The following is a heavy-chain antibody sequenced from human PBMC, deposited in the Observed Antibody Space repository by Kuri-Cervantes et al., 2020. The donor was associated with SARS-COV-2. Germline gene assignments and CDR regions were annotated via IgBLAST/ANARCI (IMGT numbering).Heavy chain of an antibody. Sequence: GESLKISCAAPGFTFSSYWMSWVRQAPGKGLEWVANIKQDGSEKYYVDSVKGRFTISRDNAKNSLYLQMNSLRAEDTAVYYCARVGYCSSTSCRRFDYWGRGTLVTVSS. CDR1: GFTFSSYW. D-gene: IGHD2-2*01. V-gene: IGHV3-7*05. J-gene: IGHJ4*02. CDR2: IKQDGSEK. CDR3: ARVGYCSSTSCRRFDY.